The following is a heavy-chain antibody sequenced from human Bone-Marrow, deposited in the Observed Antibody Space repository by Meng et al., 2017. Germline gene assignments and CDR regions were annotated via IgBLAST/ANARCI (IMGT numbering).Heavy chain of an antibody. CDR3: AKTTKWYSSSDYFDY. D-gene: IGHD6-6*01. V-gene: IGHV3-74*01. J-gene: IGHJ4*02. Sequence: GESLKISCAASGFTFSSYWMHWVRQAPGKGLVWVSRINSDGSSTSYADSAKGRFTISRDNAKNTLYLQMNSLRAEDTAVYYCAKTTKWYSSSDYFDYWGQGTLVTVSS. CDR1: GFTFSSYW. CDR2: INSDGSST.